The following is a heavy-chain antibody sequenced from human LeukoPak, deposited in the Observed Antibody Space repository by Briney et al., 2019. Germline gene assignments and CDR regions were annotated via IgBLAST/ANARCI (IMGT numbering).Heavy chain of an antibody. D-gene: IGHD4-17*01. J-gene: IGHJ4*02. CDR2: ISSSRSYL. Sequence: GGSLRLSCAASGFTFSSYSMNWVRQAPGKGLEWVSSISSSRSYLYYADSVKGRFTISRDNATNSLYLQMNSLRAEDTAVYYCARDYGDYVDFDYWGQGTLVTVAS. V-gene: IGHV3-21*01. CDR3: ARDYGDYVDFDY. CDR1: GFTFSSYS.